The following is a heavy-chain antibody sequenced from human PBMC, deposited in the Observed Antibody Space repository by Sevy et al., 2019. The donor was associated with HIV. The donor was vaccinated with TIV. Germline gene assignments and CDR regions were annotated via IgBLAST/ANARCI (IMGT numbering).Heavy chain of an antibody. J-gene: IGHJ6*02. CDR1: GFTFSSYA. Sequence: GGSLRLSCAASGFTFSSYAMHWVRQAPGKGLEWVAVISYDGSNKYYADSVKGRFTISRDNSKNTLYLQMNSLRAEDTAVYYCAREGVTIFGVVIDYYYYSMDVWGQGTTVTVSS. D-gene: IGHD3-3*01. V-gene: IGHV3-30*04. CDR2: ISYDGSNK. CDR3: AREGVTIFGVVIDYYYYSMDV.